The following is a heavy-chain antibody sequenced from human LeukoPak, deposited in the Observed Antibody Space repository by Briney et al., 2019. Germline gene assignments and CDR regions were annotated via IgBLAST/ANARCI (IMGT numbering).Heavy chain of an antibody. J-gene: IGHJ4*02. V-gene: IGHV4-38-2*02. CDR2: IYHSGST. D-gene: IGHD6-13*01. Sequence: PSETLSLXCTVSDYSNSSGYYWAWVRQPPGKGLEWIGSIYHSGSTYYNPSLTSRLTISVDASKYRFSLKLSSVTAADTAVYYCARIPGVSAVGSLDHWGQGTLVTVSS. CDR3: ARIPGVSAVGSLDH. CDR1: DYSNSSGYY.